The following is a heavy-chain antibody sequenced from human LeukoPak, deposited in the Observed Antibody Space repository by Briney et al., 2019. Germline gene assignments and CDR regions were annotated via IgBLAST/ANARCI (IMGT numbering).Heavy chain of an antibody. CDR2: ISGSGGST. D-gene: IGHD3-22*01. CDR1: GFTFSSYA. Sequence: PGASPRLSCAASGFTFSSYAMSWVRQAPGKGLEWVSAISGSGGSTYYADSVKGRFTISRDNSKNTLYLQMNSLRGEDTAVYHCAKASAGYYDTSGYPFQHWGQGTLVTVSS. J-gene: IGHJ1*01. V-gene: IGHV3-23*01. CDR3: AKASAGYYDTSGYPFQH.